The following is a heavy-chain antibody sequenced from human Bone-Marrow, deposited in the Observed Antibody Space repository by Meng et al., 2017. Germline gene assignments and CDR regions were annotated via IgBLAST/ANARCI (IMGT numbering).Heavy chain of an antibody. J-gene: IGHJ4*02. CDR1: GYSFTSYW. CDR2: IYPGDSDT. CDR3: ARLLYYDILTGYYMGYFDY. D-gene: IGHD3-9*01. Sequence: GGSLRLSCKGSGYSFTSYWIGWVRQMPGKGLEWMGIIYPGDSDTRYSPSFQGQVTISADKSISTAYLQWSSLKASDTAMYYCARLLYYDILTGYYMGYFDYWGQGTLVTVSS. V-gene: IGHV5-51*01.